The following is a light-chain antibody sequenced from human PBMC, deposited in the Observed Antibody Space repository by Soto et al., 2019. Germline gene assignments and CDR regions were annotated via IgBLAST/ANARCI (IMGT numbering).Light chain of an antibody. V-gene: IGLV2-14*01. J-gene: IGLJ3*02. Sequence: QSALTQPASVSGSPGQSITISCTGTSSDVGAYDYVSWFQQHPGKAPKLMIYEVNNRPSGISNRFSGSKSGNTASLTISGLRAEDEADYHCTSYTSSSTPWVFGGGTKLTVL. CDR3: TSYTSSSTPWV. CDR2: EVN. CDR1: SSDVGAYDY.